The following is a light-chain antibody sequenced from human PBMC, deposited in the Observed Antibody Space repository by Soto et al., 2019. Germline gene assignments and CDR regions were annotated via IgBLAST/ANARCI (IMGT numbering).Light chain of an antibody. J-gene: IGKJ1*01. CDR3: LLEYARPWV. V-gene: IGKV1-6*01. CDR1: QYIRHD. CDR2: TAS. Sequence: AIQMTQSPSSLSASVGDRVTITCRASQYIRHDLGWYQQKPGKAPKLLIYTASTLESGVPSRFSGSGSGTDCSLAIACPQPEDLATHFSLLEYARPWVFGPGTKVDIK.